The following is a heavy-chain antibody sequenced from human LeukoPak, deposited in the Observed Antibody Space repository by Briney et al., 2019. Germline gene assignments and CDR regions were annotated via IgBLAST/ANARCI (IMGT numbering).Heavy chain of an antibody. CDR2: INHSGSA. D-gene: IGHD3-22*01. CDR3: ARAVDSSGYID. Sequence: PSETLSLTCAVYGGSFSGYYWSWIRQPPGKGLEWIGEINHSGSANYNPSLKSRVTISVDTSKNQFSLKLSSVTAADTAVYYCARAVDSSGYIDWGQGTLVTVSS. V-gene: IGHV4-34*01. J-gene: IGHJ4*02. CDR1: GGSFSGYY.